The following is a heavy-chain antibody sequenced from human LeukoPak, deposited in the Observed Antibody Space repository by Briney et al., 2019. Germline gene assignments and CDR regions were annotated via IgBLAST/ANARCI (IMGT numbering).Heavy chain of an antibody. CDR3: AREGASGYHNWFDP. D-gene: IGHD3-22*01. CDR2: INPNSGGT. J-gene: IGHJ5*02. CDR1: GYTFTGYY. Sequence: GASVKVSCKASGYTFTGYYMHWVRQAPGQGLEWMGWINPNSGGTNYAQKFQGRVTMTRDTSISTAYMELSRLRSDDTAVYYCAREGASGYHNWFDPWGQGTLVTVSS. V-gene: IGHV1-2*02.